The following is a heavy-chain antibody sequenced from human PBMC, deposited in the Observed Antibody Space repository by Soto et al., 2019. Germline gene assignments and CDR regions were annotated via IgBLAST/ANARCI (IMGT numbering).Heavy chain of an antibody. D-gene: IGHD2-21*01. J-gene: IGHJ3*02. V-gene: IGHV1-69*08. CDR1: GGTFSSYT. CDR2: IIPILGIA. CDR3: ARDGARDCYGTPGAFDI. Sequence: QVQLVQSGAEVKKPGSSVKVSCKASGGTFSSYTISWVRQAPGQGLEWMGRIIPILGIANYAQKFQGRVTITADRATTTVYMELSSMRSEDTVVYYCARDGARDCYGTPGAFDIWVQGTMVTVSS.